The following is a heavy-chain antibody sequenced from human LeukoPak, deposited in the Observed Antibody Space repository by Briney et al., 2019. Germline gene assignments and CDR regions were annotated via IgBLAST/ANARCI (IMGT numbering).Heavy chain of an antibody. CDR1: GFTFSYFA. Sequence: GVSLRLSCAASGFTFSYFAMSWVRQAPGRGLECVSVISAGGGESTYYADSVKGRFTISRDDSKSTLYLQMNSLKAEDAAVYYCSRTLWTYNYYFDSWGQGTLVTVSS. V-gene: IGHV3-23*01. CDR2: ISAGGGEST. CDR3: SRTLWTYNYYFDS. D-gene: IGHD3-10*01. J-gene: IGHJ4*02.